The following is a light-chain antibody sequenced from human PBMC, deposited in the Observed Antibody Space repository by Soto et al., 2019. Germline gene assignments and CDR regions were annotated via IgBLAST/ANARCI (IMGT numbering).Light chain of an antibody. J-gene: IGKJ4*01. CDR2: GAS. V-gene: IGKV1-33*01. Sequence: QTRNSLASVASTLGVESTVPRRASQSIVSYLNWYQQKPGKAPKLLISGASNLEPGAPSRFSGNGYATDFTFTIRDLQPEDIATYYCLQDDDYPIRFGGGSKVDI. CDR1: QSIVSY. CDR3: LQDDDYPIR.